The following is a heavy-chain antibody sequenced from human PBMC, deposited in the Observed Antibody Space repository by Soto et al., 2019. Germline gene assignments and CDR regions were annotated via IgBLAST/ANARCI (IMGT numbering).Heavy chain of an antibody. CDR3: ARVHYYDRSAFDI. CDR1: GYTFTSYA. Sequence: GASVKVSCKAPGYTFTSYAMHWVRQAPGQRLEWMGWINAGNGNTKYSQKFQGRVTITRDTSASTAYMELSSLRSEDTAVYYCARVHYYDRSAFDIWGQGTMVTVSS. V-gene: IGHV1-3*01. J-gene: IGHJ3*02. CDR2: INAGNGNT. D-gene: IGHD3-22*01.